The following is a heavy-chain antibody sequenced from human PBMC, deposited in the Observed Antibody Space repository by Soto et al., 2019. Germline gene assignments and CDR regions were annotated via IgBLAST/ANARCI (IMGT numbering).Heavy chain of an antibody. CDR2: ISAYNGNT. J-gene: IGHJ4*02. V-gene: IGHV1-18*01. Sequence: QVQLVQSGAEVKKPGSSVKVSCKASGGTFSSYGISWVRQAPGQGLEWMGWISAYNGNTNYAQKLQGRVTMTTDTSTSTAYMELRSLRSDDTAVYYCARGRDIVVVVAAPDPFDYWGQGTLVTVSS. D-gene: IGHD2-15*01. CDR3: ARGRDIVVVVAAPDPFDY. CDR1: GGTFSSYG.